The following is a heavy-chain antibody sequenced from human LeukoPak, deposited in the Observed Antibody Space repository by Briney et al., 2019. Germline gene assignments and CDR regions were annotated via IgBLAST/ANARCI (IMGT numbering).Heavy chain of an antibody. CDR1: GFTFSSYA. J-gene: IGHJ6*02. CDR2: ISGSGGST. V-gene: IGHV3-23*01. CDR3: AKGMVPDPYYYYGMDV. D-gene: IGHD3-10*01. Sequence: PGGSLRLSCAASGFTFSSYAMSWVRQAPGKGLEWVSAISGSGGSTYYADSVKGRFTISRDNSKDTLYLQMNSLRAEDTAVYYCAKGMVPDPYYYYGMDVWAKGPRSPSP.